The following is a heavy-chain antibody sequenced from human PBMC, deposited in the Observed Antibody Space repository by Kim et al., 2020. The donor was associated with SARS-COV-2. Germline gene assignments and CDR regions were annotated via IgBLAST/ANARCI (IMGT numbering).Heavy chain of an antibody. J-gene: IGHJ6*02. V-gene: IGHV6-1*01. D-gene: IGHD3-16*02. Sequence: AVSVKSRITISPDTAKNQFSLQLNSVTPEDTAVYYCARDRYNVDYYGMDVWGQGTTVTVSS. CDR3: ARDRYNVDYYGMDV.